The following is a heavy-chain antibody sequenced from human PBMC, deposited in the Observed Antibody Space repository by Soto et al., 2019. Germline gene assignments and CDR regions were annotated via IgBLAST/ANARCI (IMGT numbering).Heavy chain of an antibody. V-gene: IGHV4-38-2*02. CDR2: IYHSGST. Sequence: KPSETLSLTCAVSGYSISSGYYWGWIRQPPGKGLEWIGSIYHSGSTYYNPSLKSRVTISVDTSKNQFSLKLSSVTAADTAVYYCARELRYYDSSGYYPIDAFDIWGQGTMVSVSS. D-gene: IGHD3-22*01. CDR3: ARELRYYDSSGYYPIDAFDI. J-gene: IGHJ3*02. CDR1: GYSISSGYY.